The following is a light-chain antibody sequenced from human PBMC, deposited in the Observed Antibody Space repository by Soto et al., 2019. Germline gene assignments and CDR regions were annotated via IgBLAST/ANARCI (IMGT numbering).Light chain of an antibody. J-gene: IGLJ1*01. Sequence: QSVMTQPPSVSAAPGQKVTISCSGSSSNIGGNSVSWYQQLPGTAPKLLIYDDNKRPSGIPDRFSGSKSGTSATLGITGFQTGDEADYYCVSWDCSLSAHVFGTGTKLTVL. CDR1: SSNIGGNS. V-gene: IGLV1-51*01. CDR2: DDN. CDR3: VSWDCSLSAHV.